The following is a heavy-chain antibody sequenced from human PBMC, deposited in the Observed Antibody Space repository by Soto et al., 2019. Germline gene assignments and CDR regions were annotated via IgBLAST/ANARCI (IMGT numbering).Heavy chain of an antibody. CDR1: GYTFITYG. J-gene: IGHJ3*02. Sequence: GASVKVSCKASGYTFITYGISWVRQAPGQGLEWMGWISAFSGNTKYAQRLQGRVTMTTDTSTSTAYMELRSLRYDDTAMYYCTRDDYDSRDYAFDTWGLGTLVTVSS. D-gene: IGHD3-22*01. CDR2: ISAFSGNT. V-gene: IGHV1-18*01. CDR3: TRDDYDSRDYAFDT.